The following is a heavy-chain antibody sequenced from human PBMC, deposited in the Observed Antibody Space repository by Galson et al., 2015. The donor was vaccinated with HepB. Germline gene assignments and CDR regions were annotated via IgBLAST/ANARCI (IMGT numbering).Heavy chain of an antibody. CDR2: ISGSGGST. V-gene: IGHV3-23*01. Sequence: SLRLSCAASGFTFSSYAMSWVRQAPGKGLGWVSAISGSGGSTYYADSVKGRFTISRDNSKNTLYLQMNSLRAEDTAVYYCAKDPPRYGDYPSWFDPWGQGTLVTVSS. J-gene: IGHJ5*02. CDR3: AKDPPRYGDYPSWFDP. CDR1: GFTFSSYA. D-gene: IGHD4-17*01.